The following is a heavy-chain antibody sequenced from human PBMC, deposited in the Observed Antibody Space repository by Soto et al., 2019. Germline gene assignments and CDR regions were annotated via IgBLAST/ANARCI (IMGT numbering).Heavy chain of an antibody. CDR2: INPNSGGT. Sequence: ASVKVSCKASGYTFTGYYMHWVRQAPGQGLEWMGWINPNSGGTNYAQKFQCRVTMTRVTSIITAYIDLSRLRSDGTAVYYCARDLALVAARGVSYYYGMDVWGQGTRVTVSS. CDR1: GYTFTGYY. V-gene: IGHV1-2*02. J-gene: IGHJ6*02. CDR3: ARDLALVAARGVSYYYGMDV. D-gene: IGHD2-15*01.